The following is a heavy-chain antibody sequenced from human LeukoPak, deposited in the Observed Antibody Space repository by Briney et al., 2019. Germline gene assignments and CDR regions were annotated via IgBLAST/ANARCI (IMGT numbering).Heavy chain of an antibody. D-gene: IGHD6-6*01. V-gene: IGHV3-74*01. Sequence: GGSLRLSCAASGFSVSNYYMNWARQLPGKGLVWVSRTSPTGSTTSYADSVKGRFTVSRDNAKNTLYLQVNNLRAEDTAVYYCARGPNSNWSGLDFWGQGTLLTVSS. CDR2: TSPTGSTT. J-gene: IGHJ4*02. CDR1: GFSVSNYY. CDR3: ARGPNSNWSGLDF.